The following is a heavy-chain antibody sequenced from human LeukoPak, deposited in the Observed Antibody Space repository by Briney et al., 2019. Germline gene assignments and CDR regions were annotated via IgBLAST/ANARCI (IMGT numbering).Heavy chain of an antibody. V-gene: IGHV1-18*01. D-gene: IGHD1-26*01. CDR1: GYTFTSYG. J-gene: IGHJ4*02. CDR3: ARDWAGSPRRKFDY. Sequence: ASVKVSCKASGYTFTSYGISWVRQAPGQGLEWMGWISAYNGNTNYAQKLQGRVTMTTDTSTSTACMELRSLRSDDTAVYYCARDWAGSPRRKFDYWGQGTLVTVSS. CDR2: ISAYNGNT.